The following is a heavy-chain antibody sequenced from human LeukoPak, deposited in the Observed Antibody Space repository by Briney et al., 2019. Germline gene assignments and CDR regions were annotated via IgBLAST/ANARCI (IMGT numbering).Heavy chain of an antibody. CDR1: GGSISSYY. CDR2: IYYSGST. D-gene: IGHD2-2*01. Sequence: SETLSLTCTVSGGSISSYYWSWIRQPPGKGLEWIGYIYYSGSTNYNPSLKSRVTISVDTSKNQFSLKLSSVTAADTAVYYCARVVVPADGMDVWGQGTTVTVSS. V-gene: IGHV4-59*08. CDR3: ARVVVPADGMDV. J-gene: IGHJ6*02.